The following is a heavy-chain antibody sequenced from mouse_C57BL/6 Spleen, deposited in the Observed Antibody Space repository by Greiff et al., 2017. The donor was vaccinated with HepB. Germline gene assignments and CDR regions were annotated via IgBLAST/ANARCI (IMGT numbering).Heavy chain of an antibody. V-gene: IGHV1-7*01. CDR3: ARTRTTVVGDAMDY. Sequence: VQLQQSGAELAKPGASVKLSCKASGYTFTSYWMHWVKQRPGQGLAWIGYINPSSGYTKYNQKFKDKATLTADKSTSTAYMQLSSLTYEDSAVYYCARTRTTVVGDAMDYWGQGTSVTVSS. D-gene: IGHD1-1*01. CDR2: INPSSGYT. J-gene: IGHJ4*01. CDR1: GYTFTSYW.